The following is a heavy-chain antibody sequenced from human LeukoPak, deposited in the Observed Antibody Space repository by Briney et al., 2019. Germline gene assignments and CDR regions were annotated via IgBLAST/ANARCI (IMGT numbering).Heavy chain of an antibody. CDR3: ARGGHNWNYYYYMDV. CDR1: GYTFTSYG. CDR2: ISAYNGNT. Sequence: ASVKVSCKASGYTFTSYGISWVRQAPGQGLEWMGWISAYNGNTNYAQKLQGRVTMTTDTSTSTAYMELSRLRSDDTAVYYCARGGHNWNYYYYMDVWGKGTTVTVSS. J-gene: IGHJ6*03. V-gene: IGHV1-18*01. D-gene: IGHD1-20*01.